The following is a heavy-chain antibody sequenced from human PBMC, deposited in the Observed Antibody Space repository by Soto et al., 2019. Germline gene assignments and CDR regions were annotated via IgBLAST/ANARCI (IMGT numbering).Heavy chain of an antibody. CDR1: GGTFSSYA. J-gene: IGHJ6*02. CDR3: ARVPVVVVPAAIRGFYYYGMDV. CDR2: IIPIFGTA. V-gene: IGHV1-69*06. Sequence: SVKVSCKASGGTFSSYAISWVRQAPGQGLEWMGGIIPIFGTANYAQKFQGRVTITADKSTSTAYMELSSLRSEDTAVYYCARVPVVVVPAAIRGFYYYGMDVSGPGTTVTVSS. D-gene: IGHD2-2*02.